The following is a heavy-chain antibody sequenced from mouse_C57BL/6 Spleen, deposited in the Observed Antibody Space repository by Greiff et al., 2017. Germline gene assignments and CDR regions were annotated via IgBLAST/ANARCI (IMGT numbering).Heavy chain of an antibody. CDR1: GFTFSSYA. CDR3: ARAGAPPGYYFDY. CDR2: ISDGGSYT. Sequence: EVMLVESGGGLVKPGGSLKLSCAASGFTFSSYAMSWVRQTPEKRLEWVATISDGGSYTYYPDNVKGRFTISRDNAKNNLYLQMSHLKSEDTAMYYCARAGAPPGYYFDYWGQGTTLTVSS. J-gene: IGHJ2*01. V-gene: IGHV5-4*03.